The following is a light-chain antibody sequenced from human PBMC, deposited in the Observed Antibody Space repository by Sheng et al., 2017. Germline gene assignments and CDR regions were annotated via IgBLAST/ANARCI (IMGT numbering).Light chain of an antibody. CDR2: QDN. CDR1: KLGDKY. J-gene: IGLJ2*01. CDR3: QAWDSNTAVV. Sequence: SYEVTQPPSVSVSPGQTASITCSGDKLGDKYVCWYQQKPGHSPVVVIYQDNKRPSGIPERFSGSNSGNTATLTISGTQAIDEAAYYCQAWDSNTAVVFGGGTILTVL. V-gene: IGLV3-1*01.